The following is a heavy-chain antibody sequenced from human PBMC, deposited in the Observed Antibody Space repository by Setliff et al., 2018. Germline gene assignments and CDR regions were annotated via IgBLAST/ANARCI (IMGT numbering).Heavy chain of an antibody. CDR3: ARAHTWSLPNDNSGYPGWFDP. V-gene: IGHV4-38-2*01. Sequence: PLETLSLTCAVSGSAISSGHYWGWIRQPPGKGLEWIGSFRPSGKTYYNPSLKSRVTISVDTSKKHFSLKLSSVTAADTAVYYCARAHTWSLPNDNSGYPGWFDPWGQGTLVTVSS. J-gene: IGHJ5*02. CDR2: FRPSGKT. D-gene: IGHD3-22*01. CDR1: GSAISSGHY.